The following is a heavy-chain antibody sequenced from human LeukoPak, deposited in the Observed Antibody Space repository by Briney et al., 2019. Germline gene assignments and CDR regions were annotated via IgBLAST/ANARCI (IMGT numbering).Heavy chain of an antibody. CDR1: GGSISSYY. V-gene: IGHV4-59*01. J-gene: IGHJ6*03. D-gene: IGHD3-16*02. CDR2: IHYTGST. Sequence: PSETLSLTCTVSGGSISSYYWSWIRQSPGKGLECIGYIHYTGSTNYNPSLKSRVTISVDTSKNQFSLKLSSVTAADTAVYYCARRVAWGGPGYRTDGGYYYYMDVWGKGTTVTISS. CDR3: ARRVAWGGPGYRTDGGYYYYMDV.